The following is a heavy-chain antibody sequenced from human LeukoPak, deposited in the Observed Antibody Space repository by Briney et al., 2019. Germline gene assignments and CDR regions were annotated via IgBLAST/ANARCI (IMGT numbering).Heavy chain of an antibody. CDR2: ISNSGST. Sequence: SQTLSLTCAVSGGSISSHYWTWIRQSPVKGLEWIGDISNSGSTSYNPSLKSRVTISIDTSKNQFSLKLSSVTAADTAVYYCGRDALVGYFSYYYMDVWGKGTTVTVSS. J-gene: IGHJ6*03. CDR1: GGSISSHY. D-gene: IGHD2-15*01. CDR3: GRDALVGYFSYYYMDV. V-gene: IGHV4-59*11.